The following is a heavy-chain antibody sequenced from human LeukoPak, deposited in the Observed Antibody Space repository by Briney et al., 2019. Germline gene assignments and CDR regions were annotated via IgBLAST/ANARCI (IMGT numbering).Heavy chain of an antibody. V-gene: IGHV3-7*01. J-gene: IGHJ4*02. CDR3: ARHLSGITGYTYGRGIDY. D-gene: IGHD5-18*01. CDR2: IKKDGSEK. CDR1: GFTFSSYW. Sequence: GGSLRLSCAASGFTFSSYWMSCVRQAPGKGLEWVANIKKDGSEKYYVDSVKGRFTISRDNAKTSLYLQMNSLGAEDTAVYYCARHLSGITGYTYGRGIDYWGQGTLVTVSS.